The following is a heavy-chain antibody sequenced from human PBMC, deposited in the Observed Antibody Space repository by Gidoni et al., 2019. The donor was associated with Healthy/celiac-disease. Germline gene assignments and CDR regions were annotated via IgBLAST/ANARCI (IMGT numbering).Heavy chain of an antibody. J-gene: IGHJ4*02. CDR2: IKSKTDGGTT. V-gene: IGHV3-15*01. CDR1: GFTFSNAW. D-gene: IGHD1-7*01. CDR3: TTTLPKYNWNSPG. Sequence: EVQLVESGGGLVKPGGSLRLSCAASGFTFSNAWMSWVRQAPGKGLEWVGRIKSKTDGGTTDYAAPVKGRFTISRDDSKNTLYLQMNSLKTEDTAVYYCTTTLPKYNWNSPGWGQGTLVTVSS.